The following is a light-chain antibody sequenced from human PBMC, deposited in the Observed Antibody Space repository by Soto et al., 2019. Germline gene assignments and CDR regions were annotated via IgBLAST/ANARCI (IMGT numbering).Light chain of an antibody. CDR2: DAS. V-gene: IGKV1-5*01. Sequence: DIQMTQSPSAASASVGDRVTITCRASQDINSRLAWYQQKPGKAPKLLISDASSLQSGVPARFSGSGSGTEFTLTINSLQSDDFATYYCQQYETYSPTFGQGTKVDIK. CDR1: QDINSR. CDR3: QQYETYSPT. J-gene: IGKJ1*01.